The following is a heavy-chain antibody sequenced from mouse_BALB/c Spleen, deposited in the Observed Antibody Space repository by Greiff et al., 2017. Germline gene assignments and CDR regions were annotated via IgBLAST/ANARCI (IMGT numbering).Heavy chain of an antibody. J-gene: IGHJ4*01. CDR1: GFTFTDYY. V-gene: IGHV7-3*02. CDR3: ARDIGYDDAMDY. Sequence: EVQLQESGGGLVQPGGSLRLSCATSGFTFTDYYMSWVRQPPGKALEWLGFIRNKANGYTTEYSASVKGRFTISRDNSQSILYLQMNTLRAEDSATYYCARDIGYDDAMDYWGQGTSVTVSS. CDR2: IRNKANGYTT. D-gene: IGHD2-14*01.